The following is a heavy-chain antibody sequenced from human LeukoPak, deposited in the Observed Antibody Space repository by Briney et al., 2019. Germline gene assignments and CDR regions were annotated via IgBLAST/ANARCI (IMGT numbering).Heavy chain of an antibody. CDR1: GGSISSYY. V-gene: IGHV4-59*01. Sequence: SETLSLTCTVSGGSISSYYWSWIRQPPGKGLEWIGYIYYSGSTNYNPSLKSRVTISVDTSKNQFSLKLSSVTAADTAVYYCARDKVGALWYFDLWGRGTLVTVSS. D-gene: IGHD1-26*01. CDR2: IYYSGST. J-gene: IGHJ2*01. CDR3: ARDKVGALWYFDL.